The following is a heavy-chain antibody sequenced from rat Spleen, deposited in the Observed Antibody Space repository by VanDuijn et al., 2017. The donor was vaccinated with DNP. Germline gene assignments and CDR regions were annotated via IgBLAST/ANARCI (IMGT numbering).Heavy chain of an antibody. CDR3: ASPTY. V-gene: IGHV6-6*01. CDR1: GFTFSTAW. CDR2: IKTKSDNYAT. Sequence: EVQVLESGGGLVQSGNSLKLSCATSGFTFSTAWMYWYRQFPDKRLEWVAQIKTKSDNYATDYTESVKGRFTISRDDSKSSIYLQMNNLKEEDTAIYYCASPTYWGQGTLVTVSS. J-gene: IGHJ3*01.